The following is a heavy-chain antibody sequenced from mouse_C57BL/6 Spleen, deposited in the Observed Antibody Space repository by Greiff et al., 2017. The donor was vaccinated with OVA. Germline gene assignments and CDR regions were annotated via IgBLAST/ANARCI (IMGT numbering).Heavy chain of an antibody. J-gene: IGHJ1*03. CDR2: INPSNGGT. V-gene: IGHV1-53*01. CDR3: ARTPLITAVEGGWYFDV. Sequence: QVHVKQPGTELVKPGASVKLSCKASGYTFTSYWMHWVKQRPGQGLEWIGNINPSNGGTTYTEKFKSKATLTVDKSSSTAYMQLSSLTSEDSAVYYCARTPLITAVEGGWYFDVWGTGTTVTVSS. CDR1: GYTFTSYW. D-gene: IGHD1-1*01.